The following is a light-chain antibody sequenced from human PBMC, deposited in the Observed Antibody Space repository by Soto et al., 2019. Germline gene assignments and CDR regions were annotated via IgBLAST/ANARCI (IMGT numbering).Light chain of an antibody. Sequence: EILVTQYPATLSVWPRERATVSWGASQSVSSNLAWYQQKPGQAPRLLIYGASTRATGIPARLSGSGSGTELTITITITESEDFGVYYCQQYNNWWLTFGGGTKVDIK. J-gene: IGKJ4*01. V-gene: IGKV3-15*01. CDR3: QQYNNWWLT. CDR1: QSVSSN. CDR2: GAS.